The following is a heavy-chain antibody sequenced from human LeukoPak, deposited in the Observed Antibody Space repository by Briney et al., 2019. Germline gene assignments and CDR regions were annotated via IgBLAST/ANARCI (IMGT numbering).Heavy chain of an antibody. V-gene: IGHV3-11*01. Sequence: GGSLRLSCAASGFTFSDYYMSWIRQAPGKGLEWVSYISSSGSTIYYADSVKGRFTISRDNAKNSLYLQMNSLRAEDTAVYYCASPSEVGAIDYWGQETLVTVSS. CDR3: ASPSEVGAIDY. D-gene: IGHD1-26*01. CDR2: ISSSGSTI. J-gene: IGHJ4*02. CDR1: GFTFSDYY.